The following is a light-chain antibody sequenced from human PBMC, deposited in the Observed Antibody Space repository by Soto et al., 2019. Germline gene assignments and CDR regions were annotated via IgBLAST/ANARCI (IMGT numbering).Light chain of an antibody. Sequence: QSVLTQPASVSGSPGRSIIISCTGASSDIGAYNYVSWYQQHPGKAPKLMIYDVSDRPSGVSNRFSGSKSGNTASLTISGLQAEDEADYYCTSYTSSATYVFGTGTKVTVL. V-gene: IGLV2-14*03. CDR2: DVS. CDR3: TSYTSSATYV. J-gene: IGLJ1*01. CDR1: SSDIGAYNY.